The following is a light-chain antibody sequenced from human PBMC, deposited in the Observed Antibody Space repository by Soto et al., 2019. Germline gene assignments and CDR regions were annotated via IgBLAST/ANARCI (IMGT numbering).Light chain of an antibody. V-gene: IGKV3-15*01. CDR3: QQYNKWPLT. J-gene: IGKJ4*01. Sequence: EIVMTQSPATLSVSPGERVTLSCRASQGVGSTLAWYRQQPGQAPRLLIYDAYIRATGVPARFSGSGSGTEFTLTISSLQSEDFAVYYCQQYNKWPLTFGGGTKVDIK. CDR2: DAY. CDR1: QGVGST.